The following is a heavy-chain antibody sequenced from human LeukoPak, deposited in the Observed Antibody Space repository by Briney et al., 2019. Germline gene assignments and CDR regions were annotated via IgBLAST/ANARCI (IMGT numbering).Heavy chain of an antibody. Sequence: GGSLRLSCAPSGFTFSDYSMNWVRQAPGKGLEWLASISTVSTYTFYADSVKGRFTISRDNVRNSLYLQMSSLGAEDTAVYYCARDGSGFYLYNYMDVWGKGTTVTVSS. CDR1: GFTFSDYS. J-gene: IGHJ6*03. V-gene: IGHV3-21*01. CDR3: ARDGSGFYLYNYMDV. CDR2: ISTVSTYT. D-gene: IGHD6-25*01.